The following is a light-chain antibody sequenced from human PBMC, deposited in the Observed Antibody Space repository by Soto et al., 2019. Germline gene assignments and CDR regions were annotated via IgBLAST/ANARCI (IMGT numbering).Light chain of an antibody. CDR1: QSVTTS. V-gene: IGKV3-11*01. J-gene: IGKJ5*01. CDR2: DAS. CDR3: QQRTRWPMT. Sequence: EIVLTQSPATLSLSPGDRATLSCRASQSVTTSLAWYQHQPGQAPRLLIYDASNRAAGVPARFRGSGSGTHFTLTISSLERGDFAIYYCQQRTRWPMTFGQGTRLEIK.